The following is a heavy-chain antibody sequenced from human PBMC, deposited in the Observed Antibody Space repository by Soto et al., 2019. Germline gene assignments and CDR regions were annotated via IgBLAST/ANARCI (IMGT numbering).Heavy chain of an antibody. D-gene: IGHD3-3*01. J-gene: IGHJ4*02. CDR1: GGTFSSYA. V-gene: IGHV1-69*01. Sequence: SVKVSFNASGGTFSSYAISLVRHSPGQGLEWMGGIIPIFGTANYAQKFQGRVTITADESTSTAYMELSSLRSEDTDVYYCARALYDFWSGYSNTPNDYWGQGTLVTVSS. CDR2: IIPIFGTA. CDR3: ARALYDFWSGYSNTPNDY.